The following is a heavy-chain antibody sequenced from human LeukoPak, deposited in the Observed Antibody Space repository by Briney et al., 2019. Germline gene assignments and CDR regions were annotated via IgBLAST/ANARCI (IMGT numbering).Heavy chain of an antibody. D-gene: IGHD3-10*01. CDR2: IIPIFGSA. CDR1: GGTFSSYT. Sequence: ASVKVSCKASGGTFSSYTITWVRQAPGQGLEWMGGIIPIFGSANYAQKFQGRVTITADESTSTAYMELSSLRSEDTAVYYCATATMVRDVHFDYWGQGTLVTVSS. CDR3: ATATMVRDVHFDY. J-gene: IGHJ4*02. V-gene: IGHV1-69*13.